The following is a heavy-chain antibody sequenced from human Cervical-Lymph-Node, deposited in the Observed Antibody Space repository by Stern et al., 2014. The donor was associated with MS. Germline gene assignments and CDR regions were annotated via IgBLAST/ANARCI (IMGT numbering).Heavy chain of an antibody. CDR1: GFTFSSYG. CDR3: ARSSGSSYYYGMDV. D-gene: IGHD1-26*01. Sequence: QVQLVESGGGVFQPGRSLRLSCAASGFTFSSYGMHWVRQAPGKGLEWVAVIWYDGSNTYYADSVQGRFTISRDNSKNTLYLQMNSLRAEDTAVYYCARSSGSSYYYGMDVWGQGTTVTVSS. J-gene: IGHJ6*02. V-gene: IGHV3-33*01. CDR2: IWYDGSNT.